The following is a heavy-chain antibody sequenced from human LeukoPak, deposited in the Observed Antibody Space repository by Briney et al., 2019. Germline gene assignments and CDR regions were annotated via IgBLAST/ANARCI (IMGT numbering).Heavy chain of an antibody. CDR3: ARGGYYYLDV. J-gene: IGHJ6*03. CDR1: GGSLSSYY. V-gene: IGHV4-59*12. Sequence: SETLSLTCTVSGGSLSSYYWSWIRQPPGKGLEWIGYIYYSGGTNYNPSLKSRVSMSVDTPKSQFSLKLHSVTAADTAVYYCARGGYYYLDVWGRGTTVTVSS. CDR2: IYYSGGT.